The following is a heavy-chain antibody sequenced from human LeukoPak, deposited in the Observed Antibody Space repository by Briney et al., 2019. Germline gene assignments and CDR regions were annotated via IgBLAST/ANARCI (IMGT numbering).Heavy chain of an antibody. V-gene: IGHV3-23*01. D-gene: IGHD1-14*01. CDR3: AKPARTDAFDI. CDR2: ISGSGGRT. J-gene: IGHJ3*02. CDR1: GFTFSNYA. Sequence: GSLRLSCAASGFTFSNYAMNWVRQAPGKGLEWVSSISGSGGRTYFADSVKGRFTISRDNSKNTLFLQMNSLRAEDTAVYYCAKPARTDAFDIWGRGTMVTVSS.